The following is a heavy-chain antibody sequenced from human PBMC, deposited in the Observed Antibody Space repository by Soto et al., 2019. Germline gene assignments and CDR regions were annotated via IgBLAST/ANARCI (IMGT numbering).Heavy chain of an antibody. Sequence: PSETLSLTCTVSDGSISRSTFYWGWIRQPPGKGLEWIGSVHYTGSTYYNPSLKSRVTISVDTSKNQFSLKLSSVTAADTAVYYCARGGDYAKNWGQGTLVTVSS. CDR2: VHYTGST. CDR3: ARGGDYAKN. V-gene: IGHV4-39*07. D-gene: IGHD4-17*01. J-gene: IGHJ4*02. CDR1: DGSISRSTFY.